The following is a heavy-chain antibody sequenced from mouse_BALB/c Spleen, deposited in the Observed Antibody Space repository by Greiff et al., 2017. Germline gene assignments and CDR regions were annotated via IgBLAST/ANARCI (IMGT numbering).Heavy chain of an antibody. D-gene: IGHD1-1*01. CDR2: IDPENGDT. CDR3: NEDTTVVEDAMDY. Sequence: EVQVVESGAELVRSGASVKLSCTASGFNIKDYYMHWVKQRPEQGLEWIGWIDPENGDTEYAPKFQGKATMTANTSSNTAYLQLSNLTSEDTAVNYCNEDTTVVEDAMDYWGQGTSVTVSS. CDR1: GFNIKDYY. V-gene: IGHV14-4*02. J-gene: IGHJ4*01.